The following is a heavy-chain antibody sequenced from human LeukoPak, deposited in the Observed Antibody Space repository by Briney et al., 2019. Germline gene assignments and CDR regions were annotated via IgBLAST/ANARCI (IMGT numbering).Heavy chain of an antibody. Sequence: GGSLRLSCAASGFTFSSYAMSWVRQAPGKGLVWVSRINNDGSYTNYADSVKGRFTISRDNAKNTLYLQMNSLRGEDTAVYYCARETSGHDYWGQGTLVTVSS. D-gene: IGHD6-19*01. J-gene: IGHJ4*02. CDR1: GFTFSSYA. CDR3: ARETSGHDY. V-gene: IGHV3-74*01. CDR2: INNDGSYT.